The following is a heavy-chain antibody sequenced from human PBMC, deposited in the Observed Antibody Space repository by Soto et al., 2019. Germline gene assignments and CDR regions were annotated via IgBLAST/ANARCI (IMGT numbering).Heavy chain of an antibody. V-gene: IGHV3-9*01. D-gene: IGHD6-19*01. CDR2: ISWNSGSI. CDR1: GFTFDDYA. Sequence: EVQLVESGGGLVQPGRSLRLSCAASGFTFDDYAMHWVRQAPGKGLEWVSGISWNSGSIGYADSVKGRITISRDNAKNSLYLQMNSLRAEDTALYYCAKDRQWLAEDSYYFDYWGQGTLVTVSS. CDR3: AKDRQWLAEDSYYFDY. J-gene: IGHJ4*02.